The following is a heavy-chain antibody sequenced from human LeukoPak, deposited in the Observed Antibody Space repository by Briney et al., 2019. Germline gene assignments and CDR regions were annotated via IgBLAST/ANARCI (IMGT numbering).Heavy chain of an antibody. D-gene: IGHD1-26*01. CDR2: IGGSGGST. J-gene: IGHJ4*02. Sequence: GGSLRLSCAASGFTFSSYAMSWVRQAPGKGLEWVSGIGGSGGSTSYADSVKGRFTISRDNSKNTLYLQMNSLRVEDTAVYYCAKALVGACFDYWGQGTLVTVSS. V-gene: IGHV3-23*01. CDR1: GFTFSSYA. CDR3: AKALVGACFDY.